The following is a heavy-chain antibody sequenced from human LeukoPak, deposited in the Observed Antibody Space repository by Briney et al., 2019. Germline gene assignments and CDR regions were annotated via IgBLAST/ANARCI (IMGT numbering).Heavy chain of an antibody. Sequence: PSETLSLTCAVSGYSISSGVYYWGWIRQPPGKGLEWIGSVFYGGSTYYNPSLKSRVTISVGTSKNQFSLQLRSLTAADTAMYYCAAGFDYWGQGTLVTVSS. V-gene: IGHV4-39*01. CDR1: GYSISSGVYY. J-gene: IGHJ4*02. CDR3: AAGFDY. CDR2: VFYGGST.